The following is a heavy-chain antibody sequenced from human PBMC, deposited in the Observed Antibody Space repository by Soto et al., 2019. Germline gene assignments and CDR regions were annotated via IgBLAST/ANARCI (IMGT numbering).Heavy chain of an antibody. V-gene: IGHV3-23*01. D-gene: IGHD2-2*01. Sequence: GGSLRLSCAASGFTFSIYAMSWVHQAPGKGLEWVSSIRAGGDNTYYADSVKGRFTISRDNSKSTLYLQVNSLRAEDTAVYYCAKHQPSWATQAAFDYWGQGTLVTVSS. CDR1: GFTFSIYA. CDR3: AKHQPSWATQAAFDY. CDR2: IRAGGDNT. J-gene: IGHJ4*02.